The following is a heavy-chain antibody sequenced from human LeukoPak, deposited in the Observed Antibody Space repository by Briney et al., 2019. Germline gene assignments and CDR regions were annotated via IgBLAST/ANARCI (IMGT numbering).Heavy chain of an antibody. J-gene: IGHJ4*02. Sequence: GGSLRLSCAASGFTFSSYAMHWVRQSLGKGLEWVAVMSYDGFNKYYAASVKGRFTISRDDSKGIAYLQMNSLKTEDTAVYYCTRPIYVSGTYLFDYWGQGTLVTVSS. V-gene: IGHV3-30*04. CDR3: TRPIYVSGTYLFDY. CDR2: MSYDGFNK. CDR1: GFTFSSYA. D-gene: IGHD3-10*01.